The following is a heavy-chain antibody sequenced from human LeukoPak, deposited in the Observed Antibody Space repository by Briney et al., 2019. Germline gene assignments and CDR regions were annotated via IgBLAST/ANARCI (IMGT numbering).Heavy chain of an antibody. J-gene: IGHJ6*03. V-gene: IGHV4-4*07. CDR2: IYTSGST. CDR1: GGSISSYY. D-gene: IGHD2-15*01. CDR3: VRAGYCSGGSCLLGSYYYMDV. Sequence: SETLSLTCTVSGGSISSYYWSWIRQPAGKGLEWIGRIYTSGSTNYNPSLKSRVTMSVDTSKNQFSLKLSSVTAADTAVYYCVRAGYCSGGSCLLGSYYYMDVWGKGTTVTISS.